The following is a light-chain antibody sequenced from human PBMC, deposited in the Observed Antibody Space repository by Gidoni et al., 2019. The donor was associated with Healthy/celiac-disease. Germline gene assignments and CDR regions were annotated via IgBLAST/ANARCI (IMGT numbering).Light chain of an antibody. CDR3: QVWDSSSDHYV. J-gene: IGLJ1*01. V-gene: IGLV3-21*04. CDR2: YDS. Sequence: SYLLTQPPSVSAAPGKTARITRGGNNIGSNSVPWYQQKPGQAPVLVIYYDSDRPSGIPERVSGSNSGNSATLTISRVEAGDEADYYCQVWDSSSDHYVVGTGTKVTVL. CDR1: NIGSNS.